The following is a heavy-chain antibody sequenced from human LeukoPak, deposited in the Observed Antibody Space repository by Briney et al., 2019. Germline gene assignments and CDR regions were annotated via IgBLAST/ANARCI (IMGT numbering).Heavy chain of an antibody. D-gene: IGHD6-19*01. J-gene: IGHJ4*02. Sequence: NPSETLSLTCTVSGGSISSYYWSWIRQPPGKGLAWIGYIYYSGSTNYNPSLKSRVTISVDTSKNQFSLKLSSVTAADTAVYYCARVTSSGWYLFDYWGQGTLVTVSS. V-gene: IGHV4-59*01. CDR3: ARVTSSGWYLFDY. CDR2: IYYSGST. CDR1: GGSISSYY.